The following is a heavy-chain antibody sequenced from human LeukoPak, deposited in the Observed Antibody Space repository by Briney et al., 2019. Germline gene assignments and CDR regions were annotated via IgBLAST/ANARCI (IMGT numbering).Heavy chain of an antibody. J-gene: IGHJ3*02. V-gene: IGHV4-4*07. CDR2: IYTSGST. D-gene: IGHD3-9*01. Sequence: SETLSLTCTVSGGSISSYYWNWIRQPAGKGLEWIGRIYTSGSTNYNPSLKSRVTMSVDTSKNQFSLKLSSVTAADTAVYYCARDILTGSDAFDIWGQGTMVTVSS. CDR1: GGSISSYY. CDR3: ARDILTGSDAFDI.